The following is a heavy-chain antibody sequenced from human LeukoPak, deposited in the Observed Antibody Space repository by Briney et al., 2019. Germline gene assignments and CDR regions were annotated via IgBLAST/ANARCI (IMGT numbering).Heavy chain of an antibody. Sequence: GASVKVSCKAFGYTFTSNYMHWVRQAPGQGPEWMGVISPSGGSTTYAQKLQGRVTMTTDTSTSTAYMELRSLRSDDTAVYYCAREDAILTGYYSFDYWGQGTLVTVSS. CDR2: ISPSGGST. CDR3: AREDAILTGYYSFDY. J-gene: IGHJ4*02. D-gene: IGHD3-9*01. V-gene: IGHV1-46*01. CDR1: GYTFTSNY.